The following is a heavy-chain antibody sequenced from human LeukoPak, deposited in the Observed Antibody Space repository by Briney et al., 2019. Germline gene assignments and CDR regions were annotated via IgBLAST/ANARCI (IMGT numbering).Heavy chain of an antibody. D-gene: IGHD3-9*01. CDR1: GFTFSSYW. Sequence: PGGSLRLSCVASGFTFSSYWMHWVRQDPRKGLVWVSRINGDGRNINYADSVRGRFTFSRDNAKNTLYLQMNTLRVEDTAVYYCTRDLMDYDVSTGLHHYYMDVWGQGTTVTVSS. CDR3: TRDLMDYDVSTGLHHYYMDV. J-gene: IGHJ6*02. CDR2: INGDGRNI. V-gene: IGHV3-74*01.